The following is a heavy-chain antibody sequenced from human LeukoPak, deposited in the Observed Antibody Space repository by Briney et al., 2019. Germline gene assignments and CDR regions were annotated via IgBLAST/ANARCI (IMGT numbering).Heavy chain of an antibody. CDR2: TYYRSKWYN. V-gene: IGHV6-1*01. D-gene: IGHD3-16*01. J-gene: IGHJ4*02. CDR1: GDSVSSNA. CDR3: ARSVNGGCLDY. Sequence: SQTHSLICAISGDSVSSNAWNWIRQSPSRGLEWLGKTYYRSKWYNDSAVSVKSRITINPDTSKNHLSLQLESVTPEDTAVYYCARSVNGGCLDYWGQGVLVTVSS.